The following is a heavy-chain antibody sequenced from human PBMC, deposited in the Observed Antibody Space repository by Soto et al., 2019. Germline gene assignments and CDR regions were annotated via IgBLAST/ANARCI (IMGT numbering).Heavy chain of an antibody. V-gene: IGHV3-23*01. CDR3: AKGTGSNGYKVYFDS. J-gene: IGHJ4*02. Sequence: EVQLLESGGGLVQPGGSLRLSCAASGFTFSSYAITWVRQAPGKGLEWVSGISAGGGGTYYADSVKGRFTISRDNSKNTRYLQMDSLRAEDTAVYYCAKGTGSNGYKVYFDSWGQGTLVTVSS. CDR2: ISAGGGGT. D-gene: IGHD3-22*01. CDR1: GFTFSSYA.